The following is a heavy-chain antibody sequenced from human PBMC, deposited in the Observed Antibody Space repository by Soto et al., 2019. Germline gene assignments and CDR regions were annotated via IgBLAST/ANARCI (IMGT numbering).Heavy chain of an antibody. D-gene: IGHD2-15*01. CDR1: GFTFSSYS. CDR2: ISSSSSTI. Sequence: LRLSCAASGFTFSSYSMNWVRQAPGKGLEWVSYISSSSSTIYYADSVKGRFTISRDNAKNSLYLQMNSLRAEDTAVYYCARDLGFVVVDYYYGMDVWGQGTTVTVSS. V-gene: IGHV3-48*01. CDR3: ARDLGFVVVDYYYGMDV. J-gene: IGHJ6*02.